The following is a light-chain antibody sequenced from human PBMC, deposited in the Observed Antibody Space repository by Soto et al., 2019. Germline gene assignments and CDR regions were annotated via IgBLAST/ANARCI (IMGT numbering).Light chain of an antibody. J-gene: IGLJ3*02. Sequence: QSVLTQPPSMSGAPGQRVTISCTGSNSDIGAGYDVHWYQQFPGTAPKLLIYSNINRPSGVPDRFSGSKSGTSASLAITGLQAEDEADYYCQSYDSSLGGSKGVFGGGTKVTVL. CDR3: QSYDSSLGGSKGV. V-gene: IGLV1-40*01. CDR2: SNI. CDR1: NSDIGAGYD.